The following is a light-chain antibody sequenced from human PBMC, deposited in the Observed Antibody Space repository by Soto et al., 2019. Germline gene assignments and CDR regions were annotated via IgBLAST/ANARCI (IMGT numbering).Light chain of an antibody. Sequence: EIVLTQSPATMSLSPGDRATLSCRASQNIGNSLAWYQQKPGQTPRLLIYDASTRASGIPARFSGSGSGKDFTVTITSLEPEDFAVYFCQQGTFGQGTKVDIK. CDR3: QQGT. CDR1: QNIGNS. J-gene: IGKJ1*01. V-gene: IGKV3-11*01. CDR2: DAS.